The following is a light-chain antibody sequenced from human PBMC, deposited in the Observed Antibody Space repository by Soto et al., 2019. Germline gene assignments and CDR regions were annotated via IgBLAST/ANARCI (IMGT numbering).Light chain of an antibody. CDR2: DDS. CDR3: QVWDSSSDHHV. V-gene: IGLV3-21*02. Sequence: SYELTQPPSVSVAPGQTASITCWGNNIASKSVHWYQQKPGQAPVLVVHDDSDRPSGIPERFSGSNSGNTATLTISRVEAGDEADYYCQVWDSSSDHHVFGAGTKVTVL. CDR1: NIASKS. J-gene: IGLJ1*01.